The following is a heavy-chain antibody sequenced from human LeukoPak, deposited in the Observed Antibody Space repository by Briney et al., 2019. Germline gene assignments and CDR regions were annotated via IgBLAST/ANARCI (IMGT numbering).Heavy chain of an antibody. CDR1: GLNLSSYS. V-gene: IGHV3-48*01. CDR2: TSASTSAK. J-gene: IGHJ4*02. CDR3: ASGTGPEPFYFDS. Sequence: PGGSLRLSCSACGLNLSSYSMNWVGQPAGKGPEWVSHTSASTSAKYYVASVMGRSTVSRDTAKCSLYIQINSPRAEDTAVDYCASGTGPEPFYFDSWGQRTLVTV. D-gene: IGHD1-14*01.